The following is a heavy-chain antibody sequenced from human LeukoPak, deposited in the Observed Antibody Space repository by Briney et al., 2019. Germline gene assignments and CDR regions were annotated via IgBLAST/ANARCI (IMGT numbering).Heavy chain of an antibody. CDR2: ISSSDGST. CDR1: GFTFSSYA. CDR3: AKAIMTPLDTAMQN. V-gene: IGHV3-23*01. Sequence: TGGSLRLSCAVSGFTFSSYAMTWVRQAPGKGLEWVSTISSSDGSTYYADSVKGRFTISRDNSKNTLYLLMNSLRAEDTAIYYCAKAIMTPLDTAMQNWGQGTLVTVSS. J-gene: IGHJ4*02. D-gene: IGHD5-18*01.